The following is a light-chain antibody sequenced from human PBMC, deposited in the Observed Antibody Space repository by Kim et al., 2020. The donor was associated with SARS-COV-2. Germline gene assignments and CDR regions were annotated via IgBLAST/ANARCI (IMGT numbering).Light chain of an antibody. V-gene: IGKV1-5*03. CDR2: KAS. CDR3: QQYNSYPLT. CDR1: QSISSW. J-gene: IGKJ4*01. Sequence: ASVGDRVTITCRASQSISSWLAWYQQKPGKAPKLLIYKASSLESGVPSRFSGSGSGTEFTLTISSLQPDDFAAYYCQQYNSYPLTFGGGTKVEIK.